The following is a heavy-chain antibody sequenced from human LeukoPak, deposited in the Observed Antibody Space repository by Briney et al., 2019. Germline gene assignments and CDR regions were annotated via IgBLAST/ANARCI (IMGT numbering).Heavy chain of an antibody. CDR1: GFTFSTYS. CDR2: ISSSSTYI. V-gene: IGHV3-21*06. CDR3: AREGVRGDFDY. D-gene: IGHD3-10*02. J-gene: IGHJ4*02. Sequence: PGGSLRLSCAASGFTFSTYSMNWVRQAPGKGLEWVSSISSSSTYIYYADSVKGRFTISRDNAKNSLYLQMNSLRAEDTAVYYCAREGVRGDFDYWGQGTLVTVSS.